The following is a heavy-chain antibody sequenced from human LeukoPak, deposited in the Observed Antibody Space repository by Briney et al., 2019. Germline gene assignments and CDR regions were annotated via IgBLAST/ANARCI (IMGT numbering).Heavy chain of an antibody. D-gene: IGHD2-15*01. J-gene: IGHJ4*02. CDR1: GGTFISYA. CDR2: IIPIFGTA. CDR3: ARGGSLLPFDY. V-gene: IGHV1-69*01. Sequence: ASVKVSCKASGGTFISYAISWVRQAPGQGLEWMGGIIPIFGTANYAQKFQGRVTITADESTSTAYMELSSLRSEDTAVYYCARGGSLLPFDYWGQGTLVTVSS.